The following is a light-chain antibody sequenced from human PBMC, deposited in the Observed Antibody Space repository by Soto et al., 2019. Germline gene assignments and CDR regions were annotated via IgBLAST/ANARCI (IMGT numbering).Light chain of an antibody. CDR1: QSVSSY. V-gene: IGKV3-11*01. CDR3: QQRSNWLT. CDR2: EAS. Sequence: EIVLTQSPATLSFSPGERATLSCRARQSVSSYLAWYQQKPGQAPRLLTYEASNRAAGIPARFSGSGSGTDFTLTISSLEPEDFAVYYCQQRSNWLTFGGGTKVEIK. J-gene: IGKJ4*01.